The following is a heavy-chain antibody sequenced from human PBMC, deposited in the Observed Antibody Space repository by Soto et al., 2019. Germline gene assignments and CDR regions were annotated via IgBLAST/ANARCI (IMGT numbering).Heavy chain of an antibody. CDR1: CGSISSGGYY. Sequence: QVQLQESGPGLVKPSQTLSLTCTVSCGSISSGGYYWSWIRQHPGKGLEWIGYIYYSGSTYYNPSLKSRVTLSGDTSKNQFSLKLSSVTAADTAVYAGARVGCINWFDPWGQGTLVTVSS. CDR3: ARVGCINWFDP. D-gene: IGHD3-16*01. CDR2: IYYSGST. V-gene: IGHV4-31*03. J-gene: IGHJ5*02.